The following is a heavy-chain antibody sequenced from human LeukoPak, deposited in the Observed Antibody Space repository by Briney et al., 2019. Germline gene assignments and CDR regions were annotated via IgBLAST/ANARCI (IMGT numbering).Heavy chain of an antibody. D-gene: IGHD6-6*01. Sequence: GGSLRLSCVASGFTFSSYWMSWVRQVPGMGLEWVANIKQDGSHIYYVDSLKGRFTISRDNAKNSLYLQMNSLRVEDTAVYYCARIGYSSSSFDYWGQGTLVTVSS. J-gene: IGHJ4*02. CDR3: ARIGYSSSSFDY. CDR2: IKQDGSHI. CDR1: GFTFSSYW. V-gene: IGHV3-7*01.